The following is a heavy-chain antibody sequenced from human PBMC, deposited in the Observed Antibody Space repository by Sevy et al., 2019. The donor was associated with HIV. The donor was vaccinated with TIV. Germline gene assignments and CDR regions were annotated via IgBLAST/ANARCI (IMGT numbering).Heavy chain of an antibody. D-gene: IGHD4-17*01. J-gene: IGHJ4*02. V-gene: IGHV3-21*01. Sequence: GGSLRLSCAASGFTFNNYGMNWVRQAPGKGLEWVSSISTTNKYIQYTDSVKGRFTISREKAKNSLYLQMNSLRAEDTAVYYCARDLAYGGNPGPFDYWGQGTLVTVSS. CDR3: ARDLAYGGNPGPFDY. CDR2: ISTTNKYI. CDR1: GFTFNNYG.